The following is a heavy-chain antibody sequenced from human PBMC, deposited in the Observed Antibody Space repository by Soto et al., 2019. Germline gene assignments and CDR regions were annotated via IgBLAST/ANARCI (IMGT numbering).Heavy chain of an antibody. CDR1: GDSXXNAAYY. CDR3: ARVFGSGSYYFDS. CDR2: IFYSGNT. V-gene: IGHV4-39*01. Sequence: LSLTCTVSGDSXXNAAYYWGWIRQPPGKGLECIGIIFYSGNTYYSPSLKSRVTMSVDTSKNQFSLKLNSVSATDTSIYFCARVFGSGSYYFDSWGQGTLVTVSS. D-gene: IGHD3-10*01. J-gene: IGHJ4*02.